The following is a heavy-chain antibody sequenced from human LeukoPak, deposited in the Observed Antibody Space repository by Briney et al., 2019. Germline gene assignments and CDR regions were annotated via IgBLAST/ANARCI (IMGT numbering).Heavy chain of an antibody. CDR1: GFTFSDYY. CDR3: ARDKGARIQLWRGYFDY. Sequence: GGSLRLSCAASGFTFSDYYMSWIRQAPGKGLEWVSYISSSSSTIYYAGSVKGRFTISRDNAKNSLYLQMNSLRAEDTAVYYCARDKGARIQLWRGYFDYWGQGTLVTVSS. CDR2: ISSSSSTI. V-gene: IGHV3-11*04. D-gene: IGHD5-18*01. J-gene: IGHJ4*02.